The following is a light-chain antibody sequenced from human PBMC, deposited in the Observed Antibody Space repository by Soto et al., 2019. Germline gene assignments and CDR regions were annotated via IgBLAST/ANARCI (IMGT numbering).Light chain of an antibody. CDR1: QAISNY. CDR3: QQYYSLPT. J-gene: IGKJ4*01. CDR2: AAS. V-gene: IGKV1-16*01. Sequence: DIQMTQSPSSLSASLGDRVTITCRASQAISNYVAWFQQKPGKAPKSLIFAASNLQSGVPSRFSASGSGTYFTLTISGLQPEDFAVYYCQQYYSLPTFVGGTKVEVQ.